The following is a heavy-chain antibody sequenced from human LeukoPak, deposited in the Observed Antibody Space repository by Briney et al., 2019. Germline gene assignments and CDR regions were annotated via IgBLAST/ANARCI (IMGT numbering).Heavy chain of an antibody. D-gene: IGHD1-1*01. CDR1: GYTFTNYG. CDR2: ISAYNGNT. Sequence: AAVTVSCKASGYTFTNYGITWVRQAPGQGLEWMGWISAYNGNTNYAQKFQGRVTMTTDTSTTTAYMELRCLRSDDTAVYYCARGVGQTTGTTGGYHFDFWGQGTLVTVSS. V-gene: IGHV1-18*01. CDR3: ARGVGQTTGTTGGYHFDF. J-gene: IGHJ4*02.